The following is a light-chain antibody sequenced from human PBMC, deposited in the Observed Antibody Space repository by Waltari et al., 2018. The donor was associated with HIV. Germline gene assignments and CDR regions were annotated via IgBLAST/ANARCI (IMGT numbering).Light chain of an antibody. CDR3: QKYYRTPPA. J-gene: IGKJ1*01. V-gene: IGKV4-1*01. CDR2: WAS. Sequence: VMTQSQYALGRFLGATATINCKSSQSLLSNYNKKKYLAWYQQWPEHPPKLLVYWASTRESGVPARFSGGVSGTDFTLTISNLQAEDAAIYYCQKYYRTPPAFGQGTKVEI. CDR1: QSLLSNYNKKKY.